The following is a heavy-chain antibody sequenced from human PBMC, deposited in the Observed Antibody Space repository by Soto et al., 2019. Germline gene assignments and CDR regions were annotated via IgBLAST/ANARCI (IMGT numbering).Heavy chain of an antibody. CDR3: ARDKFGSGWPDFDY. CDR2: INAGNGNT. J-gene: IGHJ4*02. V-gene: IGHV1-3*01. D-gene: IGHD6-19*01. Sequence: ASVKVSCKASGYTFISYAMHWVRQAPGQRLEWMGWINAGNGNTKYSQKFQGRVTITRDTSAGTAYMELSSLRSEDTAVYYCARDKFGSGWPDFDYWGQGTLVTVSS. CDR1: GYTFISYA.